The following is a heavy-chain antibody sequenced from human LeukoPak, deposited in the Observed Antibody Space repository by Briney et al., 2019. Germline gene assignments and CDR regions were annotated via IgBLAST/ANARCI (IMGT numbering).Heavy chain of an antibody. J-gene: IGHJ6*02. D-gene: IGHD6-19*01. CDR2: ISGYNADT. Sequence: ASVKVSCQASDYSFTSYGMSWVRQAPGQGLEWMGWISGYNADTYYAEKFQGRVTLTTDTSTSTAYLELRSLRSDDTAVYFCARDAVLYGMDVWGQGTTVTVSS. V-gene: IGHV1-18*01. CDR3: ARDAVLYGMDV. CDR1: DYSFTSYG.